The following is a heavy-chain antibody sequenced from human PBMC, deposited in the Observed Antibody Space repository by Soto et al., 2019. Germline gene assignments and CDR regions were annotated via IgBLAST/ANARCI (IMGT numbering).Heavy chain of an antibody. J-gene: IGHJ2*01. V-gene: IGHV4-39*01. CDR2: IYYSGST. D-gene: IGHD3-10*02. CDR3: FQAEDGIPDVRSVSAFLLNRSSDL. Sequence: PGKGLEWIGSIYYSGSTYYNPSLKSRVTISVDTSKNQFSLKLSSVTAADTAVYFCFQAEDGIPDVRSVSAFLLNRSSDL.